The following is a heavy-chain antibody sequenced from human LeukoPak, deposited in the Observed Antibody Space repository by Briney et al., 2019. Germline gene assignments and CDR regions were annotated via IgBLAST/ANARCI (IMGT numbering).Heavy chain of an antibody. J-gene: IGHJ6*02. D-gene: IGHD2-2*01. V-gene: IGHV3-48*04. CDR2: ISSSSSTI. Sequence: GGSLRLSCAASGFTFSSYSMNWVRQAPGKGLEWVSYISSSSSTIYYADSVKGRFTISRDNAKNSLYLQMNSLRAEDTAVYYCARGLGYCSSTSCYADYYYGMDVWGQGTTVTVS. CDR1: GFTFSSYS. CDR3: ARGLGYCSSTSCYADYYYGMDV.